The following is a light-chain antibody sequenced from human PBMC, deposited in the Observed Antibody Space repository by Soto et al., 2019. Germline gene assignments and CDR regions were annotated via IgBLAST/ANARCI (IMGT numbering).Light chain of an antibody. Sequence: QSVLTQPPSASGSPGQSVTISCTGTSSDVGGYNYVSWYQQHPGKAPKLIIYEVTKRPSGVPDRFSGSKSGNTAYLTVSGLLAEDEADYYCSSHAGIINVVFGGGTQLTVL. CDR3: SSHAGIINVV. J-gene: IGLJ3*02. CDR2: EVT. V-gene: IGLV2-8*01. CDR1: SSDVGGYNY.